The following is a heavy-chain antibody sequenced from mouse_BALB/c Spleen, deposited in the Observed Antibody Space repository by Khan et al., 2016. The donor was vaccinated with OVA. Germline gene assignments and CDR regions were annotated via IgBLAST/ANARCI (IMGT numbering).Heavy chain of an antibody. D-gene: IGHD1-1*01. Sequence: EVELVESGPGLVKPSQSLSLTCTVTGYSITSDYAWNWIRQFPGNKLEWMGYISYSGNTNYNPSLKSRISITRDTSKNQFFLQLNSVTTEDTATYYCAIVYGGDFDYWRQGTTLTVSS. CDR3: AIVYGGDFDY. CDR2: ISYSGNT. CDR1: GYSITSDYA. J-gene: IGHJ2*01. V-gene: IGHV3-2*02.